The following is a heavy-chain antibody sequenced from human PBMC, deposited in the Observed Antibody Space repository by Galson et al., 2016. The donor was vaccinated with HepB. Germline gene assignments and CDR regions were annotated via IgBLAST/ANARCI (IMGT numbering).Heavy chain of an antibody. Sequence: SLRLSCAASGFTFSDYYMSWIRQAPGKGLGCISYISSASDYTNYAESVKGRFTISRDNAKNSLYLQLSSLTADDTAVYYCARVARAGFMAPEYWGQGTPVTVSS. CDR2: ISSASDYT. J-gene: IGHJ4*02. CDR3: ARVARAGFMAPEY. D-gene: IGHD6-13*01. CDR1: GFTFSDYY. V-gene: IGHV3-11*06.